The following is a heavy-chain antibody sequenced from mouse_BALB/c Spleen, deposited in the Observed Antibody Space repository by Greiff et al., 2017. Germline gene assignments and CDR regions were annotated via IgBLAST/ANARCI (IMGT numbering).Heavy chain of an antibody. J-gene: IGHJ3*01. CDR3: ARDEYYGSSPAWFAY. V-gene: IGHV5-4*02. Sequence: DVHLVESGGGLVKPGGSLKLSCAASGFTFSDYYMYWVRQTPEKRLEWVATISDGGSYTYYPDSVKGRFTISRDNAKNNLYLQMSSLKSEDTAMYYCARDEYYGSSPAWFAYWGQGTLVTVSA. D-gene: IGHD1-1*01. CDR1: GFTFSDYY. CDR2: ISDGGSYT.